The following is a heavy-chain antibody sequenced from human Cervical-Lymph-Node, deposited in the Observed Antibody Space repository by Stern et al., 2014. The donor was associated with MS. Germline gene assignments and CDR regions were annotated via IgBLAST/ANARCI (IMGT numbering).Heavy chain of an antibody. CDR2: IWDDGRNK. CDR3: ARDRHDLGYCSGGSCYLPDY. D-gene: IGHD2-15*01. J-gene: IGHJ4*02. CDR1: GFTFSSYG. V-gene: IGHV3-33*01. Sequence: VQLVESGGGVVQPGRSLRLSCAASGFTFSSYGMHWVRQAPGKGLEGVAVIWDDGRNKYYADSVKGRFTISRDNSKNTLYLQMNSLRAEDTAVYYCARDRHDLGYCSGGSCYLPDYWGQGTLVTVSS.